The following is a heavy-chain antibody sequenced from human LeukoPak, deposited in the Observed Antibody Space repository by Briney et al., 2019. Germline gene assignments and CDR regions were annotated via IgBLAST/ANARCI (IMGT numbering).Heavy chain of an antibody. J-gene: IGHJ4*02. CDR3: ARQTGSGLFILP. CDR2: INHSGDT. CDR1: GEGLSDYY. D-gene: IGHD3/OR15-3a*01. Sequence: SESLSLTCAVYGEGLSDYYWSWIRQPPGKGLEWIGEINHSGDTNYNPSLKSRVIISVDTSKNQFSLKLTSVTAADTAVYYCARQTGSGLFILPGGQGTLVTVSS. V-gene: IGHV4-34*01.